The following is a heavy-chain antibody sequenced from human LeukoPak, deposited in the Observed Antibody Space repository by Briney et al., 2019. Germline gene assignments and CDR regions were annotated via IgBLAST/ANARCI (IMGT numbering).Heavy chain of an antibody. Sequence: SETLSLTCAVYGGSFSGYYWSWIRQPPGKGLEWIGETNHSGSTNYNPSLKSRVTISVDTSKNQFSLKLRSVTAADTAVYYCARKEGGQLVNTRRWFDPWGQGTLVTVSS. CDR1: GGSFSGYY. V-gene: IGHV4-34*01. J-gene: IGHJ5*02. CDR3: ARKEGGQLVNTRRWFDP. D-gene: IGHD6-13*01. CDR2: TNHSGST.